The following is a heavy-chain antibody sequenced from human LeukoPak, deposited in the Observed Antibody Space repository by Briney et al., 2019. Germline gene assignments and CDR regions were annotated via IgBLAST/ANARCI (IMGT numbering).Heavy chain of an antibody. CDR1: GYTLTNYG. CDR2: ISAYNGNT. CDR3: ARDREVDTAMVIIFGY. Sequence: ASVKVSCKASGYTLTNYGISWVRQAPGQGLEWMGWISAYNGNTNYAQKLQGRVTMTTDTSTSTAYMELRSLRSDDTAVYYCARDREVDTAMVIIFGYWGQGTLVTVSS. D-gene: IGHD5-18*01. V-gene: IGHV1-18*01. J-gene: IGHJ4*02.